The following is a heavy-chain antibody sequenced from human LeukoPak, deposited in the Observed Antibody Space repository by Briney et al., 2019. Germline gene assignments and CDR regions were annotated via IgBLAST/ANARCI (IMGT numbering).Heavy chain of an antibody. CDR2: ISSGGSAI. CDR3: ARNDYSSSSYFY. D-gene: IGHD6-6*01. Sequence: GGSLRLSCAASGFTFNNYGMSWVRQAPGKGLEWISYISSGGSAIYYADSVKGRFTISRDNAKNSLYLQMNSLRAEDTAVYYCARNDYSSSSYFYWGQGTLVTVSS. J-gene: IGHJ4*02. CDR1: GFTFNNYG. V-gene: IGHV3-48*04.